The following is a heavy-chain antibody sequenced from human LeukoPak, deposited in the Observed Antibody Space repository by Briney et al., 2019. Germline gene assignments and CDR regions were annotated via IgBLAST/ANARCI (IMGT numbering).Heavy chain of an antibody. D-gene: IGHD1-7*01. Sequence: GGSLRLSCAASGFTFSSYGMNWVRQSPGKGLEWVSYISSSSSTIYYADSVKGRFTISRDNAKNSLYLQMNSLRAEDTAVYYCALKLGGPPDYWGQGTLVTVSS. CDR3: ALKLGGPPDY. J-gene: IGHJ4*02. V-gene: IGHV3-48*01. CDR1: GFTFSSYG. CDR2: ISSSSSTI.